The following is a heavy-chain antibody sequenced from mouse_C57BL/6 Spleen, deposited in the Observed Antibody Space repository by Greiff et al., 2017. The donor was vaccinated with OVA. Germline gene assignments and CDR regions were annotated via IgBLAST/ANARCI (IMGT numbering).Heavy chain of an antibody. J-gene: IGHJ4*01. CDR2: IYPGSGNT. V-gene: IGHV1-76*01. D-gene: IGHD2-5*01. CDR3: ARNEPDYPVTTGYAMDY. CDR1: GYTFTDYY. Sequence: QVQLQQSGAELVRPGASVKLSCKASGYTFTDYYINWVKQRPGQGLEWIARIYPGSGNTYYNEKFKGKATLTAEKSSSTAYMQLSSLTSEDSAVYFCARNEPDYPVTTGYAMDYWGQGTSVTVSS.